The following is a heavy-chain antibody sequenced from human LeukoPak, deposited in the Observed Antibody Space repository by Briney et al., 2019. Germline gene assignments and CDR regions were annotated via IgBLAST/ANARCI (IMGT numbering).Heavy chain of an antibody. Sequence: GGSLRLSCTASGFTFSDYWMHWVRQAPGKGLVWVSRINSDGSRTNYADCVKGRFTISRDNDKNTVFLQMNSLRAEDAAVYYCARVITGSTYGQFDYWGQGALATVSS. CDR3: ARVITGSTYGQFDY. CDR2: INSDGSRT. D-gene: IGHD5-18*01. V-gene: IGHV3-74*01. J-gene: IGHJ4*02. CDR1: GFTFSDYW.